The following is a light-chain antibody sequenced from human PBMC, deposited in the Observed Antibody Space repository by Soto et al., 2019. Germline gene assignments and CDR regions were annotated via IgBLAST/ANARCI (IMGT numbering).Light chain of an antibody. Sequence: QSVLTQPASVSGSPGQSITISCTGTSSDVGGYNYVSWYQQQPGKAPKLMIYNVNNRPSGVSNRFSGSRSGNTASLTISGLQAEDEADYFCSSYTSSSTLAVFGGGTQLTVL. CDR2: NVN. CDR1: SSDVGGYNY. CDR3: SSYTSSSTLAV. J-gene: IGLJ2*01. V-gene: IGLV2-14*01.